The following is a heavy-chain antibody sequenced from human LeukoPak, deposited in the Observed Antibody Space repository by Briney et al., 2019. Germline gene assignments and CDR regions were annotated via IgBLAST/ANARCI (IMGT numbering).Heavy chain of an antibody. CDR1: GFTFSSYS. D-gene: IGHD3-16*01. J-gene: IGHJ4*02. CDR3: ARNLVSSWVGAH. CDR2: ISSSSSYI. V-gene: IGHV3-21*01. Sequence: PRGSLRLSCAASGFTFSSYSMNWVRQAPGKGLEWVSSISSSSSYIYYADSVKGRFTISRDNAKNSLYLQMNSLRAEDTAVYYCARNLVSSWVGAHWGQGTLVTVSS.